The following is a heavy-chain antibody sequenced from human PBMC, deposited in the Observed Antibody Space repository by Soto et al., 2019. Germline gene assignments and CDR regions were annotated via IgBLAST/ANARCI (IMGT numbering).Heavy chain of an antibody. CDR1: GFTFSTYA. V-gene: IGHV3-23*01. D-gene: IGHD3-3*01. CDR3: AKNGDFWSWGMDV. J-gene: IGHJ6*02. CDR2: ISSSGDGT. Sequence: LRLSCAASGFTFSTYAMTWVRQAPGKGLEWVSIISSSGDGTYYVDSVKGRFTISRDDSRNTLSLQMNSLRAEDTAVYYCAKNGDFWSWGMDVWGQGTTVTVSS.